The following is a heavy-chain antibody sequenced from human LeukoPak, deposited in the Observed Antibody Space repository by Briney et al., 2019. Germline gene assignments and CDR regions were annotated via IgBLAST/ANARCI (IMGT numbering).Heavy chain of an antibody. V-gene: IGHV4-30-2*02. CDR2: IYHSGST. CDR3: AGTMVRGVFRFDY. Sequence: PSQTLSLTCTVSGGSISSGGYHWSWIRQPPGKGLEWIGYIYHSGSTYYNPSLKSRVTISVDTSKNQFSLKLSSVTAADTAVYYCAGTMVRGVFRFDYWGQGTLVTVSS. D-gene: IGHD3-10*01. J-gene: IGHJ4*02. CDR1: GGSISSGGYH.